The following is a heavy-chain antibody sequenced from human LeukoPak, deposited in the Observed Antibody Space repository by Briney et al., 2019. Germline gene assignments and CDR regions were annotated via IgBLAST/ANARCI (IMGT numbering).Heavy chain of an antibody. CDR2: IYTSGSP. CDR3: ARDGVENSSWYPLDS. D-gene: IGHD6-13*01. CDR1: GASISSYY. J-gene: IGHJ4*02. Sequence: SETLSLTRTVSGASISSYYWSWVRQPAGEGLEWIGRIYTSGSPNYKPSLKSRVTMSVDTSKNQFSLKLTSLTAADTAVYYCARDGVENSSWYPLDSWGPGTLVTVSS. V-gene: IGHV4-4*07.